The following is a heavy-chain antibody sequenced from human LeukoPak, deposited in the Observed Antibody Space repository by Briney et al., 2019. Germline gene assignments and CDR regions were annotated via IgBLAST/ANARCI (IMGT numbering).Heavy chain of an antibody. CDR1: GFTFDDYG. V-gene: IGHV3-20*04. CDR2: INWNGGST. D-gene: IGHD3-3*01. CDR3: ARDNYDFWSGTYYFDY. Sequence: GGSLRLSCAASGFTFDDYGMSWVRQAPGKGLEWVSGINWNGGSTGYADSVKGRFTISRDNAKNSLYLQMNSLRAEDTALYYCARDNYDFWSGTYYFDYWGQGTLVTVSS. J-gene: IGHJ4*02.